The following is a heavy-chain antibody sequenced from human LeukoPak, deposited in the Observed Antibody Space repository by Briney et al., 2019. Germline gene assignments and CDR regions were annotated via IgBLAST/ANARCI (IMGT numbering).Heavy chain of an antibody. Sequence: GGSLRLSCAASGFTFSSYGMHWVRQAPGKGLEWVAVIWYDGSNKFYADSVKGRFTISRDNSKNTLYLQMNSLRAEDTAVYYCAKEFSAGWFDPWGQGTLVTVSS. J-gene: IGHJ5*02. V-gene: IGHV3-33*06. CDR1: GFTFSSYG. CDR3: AKEFSAGWFDP. D-gene: IGHD6-13*01. CDR2: IWYDGSNK.